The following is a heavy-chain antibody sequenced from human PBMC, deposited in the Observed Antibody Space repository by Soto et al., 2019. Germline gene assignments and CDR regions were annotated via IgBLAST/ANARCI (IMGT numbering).Heavy chain of an antibody. Sequence: GESLKISCKGSGYSFTIYCIGWVLQMPGKGLEWMGIIYPGDSDTRYSPSFQGQVTISADKSISTAYLQWSSLKASDTAMYYCARYGSGSYYVLSAYYYYGMDVWGQGTTVTVSS. J-gene: IGHJ6*02. CDR3: ARYGSGSYYVLSAYYYYGMDV. V-gene: IGHV5-51*01. CDR2: IYPGDSDT. CDR1: GYSFTIYC. D-gene: IGHD3-10*01.